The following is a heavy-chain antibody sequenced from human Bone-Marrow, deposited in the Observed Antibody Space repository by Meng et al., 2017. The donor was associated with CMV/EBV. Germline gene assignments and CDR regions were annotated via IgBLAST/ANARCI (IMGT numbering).Heavy chain of an antibody. CDR2: IKHDGSEK. CDR3: ARDKIGSVYYPNWFDP. CDR1: GFTSSSYW. D-gene: IGHD3-22*01. J-gene: IGHJ5*02. Sequence: GGSLRLSCAASGFTSSSYWMSWVRQAPGKGQGWVANIKHDGSEKYYVDSVKGRFTIPRDNAKTSLYLQMNSLRAEDTAVYYCARDKIGSVYYPNWFDPWGQGTLVTVSS. V-gene: IGHV3-7*01.